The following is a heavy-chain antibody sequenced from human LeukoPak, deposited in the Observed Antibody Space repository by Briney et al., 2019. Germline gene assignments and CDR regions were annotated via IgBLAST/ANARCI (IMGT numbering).Heavy chain of an antibody. CDR1: GYTFTYYH. CDR3: ARRFGSGSYYNGVDS. J-gene: IGHJ4*02. V-gene: IGHV1-2*02. D-gene: IGHD3-10*01. CDR2: INPNTGDT. Sequence: GASVKVSCKASGYTFTYYHLHWVRQAPGQGLEWMGWINPNTGDTHYGQKFQGRVTMTRDTSVSTAYMELSRLTSDETAVFYCARRFGSGSYYNGVDSWGQGTLVTVSS.